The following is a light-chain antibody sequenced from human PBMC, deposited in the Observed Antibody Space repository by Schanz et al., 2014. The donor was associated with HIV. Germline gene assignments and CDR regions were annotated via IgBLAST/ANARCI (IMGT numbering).Light chain of an antibody. V-gene: IGKV1-5*03. Sequence: IQMTQSPSTVSASVGDRVTITCRASQTIGRFLAWYQQKPGRAPKLLIYQASTLQTGVPSRFSGSGSGTSFTLTITSLQPDDFATYYCQQCVTYPYTFGQGTKLEIK. CDR3: QQCVTYPYT. J-gene: IGKJ2*01. CDR2: QAS. CDR1: QTIGRF.